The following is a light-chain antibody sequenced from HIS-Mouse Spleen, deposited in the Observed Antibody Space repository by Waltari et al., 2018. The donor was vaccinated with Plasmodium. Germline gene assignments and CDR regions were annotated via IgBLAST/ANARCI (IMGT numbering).Light chain of an antibody. Sequence: IQMTQSPSSLSASVGDSVTIPCRASHSLCSYVNWYQQKPGKAPKLLIYAASILQSGVPSRFSGSGSGTDFTFTISSLQPEYVATYCCQQSYSTWTCCQGTKVEIK. CDR3: QQSYSTWT. CDR2: AAS. CDR1: HSLCSY. J-gene: IGKJ1*01. V-gene: IGKV1-39*01.